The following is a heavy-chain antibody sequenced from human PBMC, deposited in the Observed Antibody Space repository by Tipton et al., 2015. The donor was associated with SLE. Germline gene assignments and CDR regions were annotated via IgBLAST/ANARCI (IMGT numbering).Heavy chain of an antibody. D-gene: IGHD2-15*01. Sequence: QSGPEVKKPGASVKVSCKASGYTFTSYYMHWVRQAPGQGLEWMGIINPSGGSTSYAQKFQGRVTMTRDTSTSTVYMELSSLRSEDTAVYYCTRARTRDAFDIWGQGTMVTVSS. J-gene: IGHJ3*02. CDR3: TRARTRDAFDI. CDR1: GYTFTSYY. V-gene: IGHV1-46*01. CDR2: INPSGGST.